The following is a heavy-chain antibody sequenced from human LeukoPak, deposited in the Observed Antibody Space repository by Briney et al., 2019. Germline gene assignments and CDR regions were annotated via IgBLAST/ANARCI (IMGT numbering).Heavy chain of an antibody. J-gene: IGHJ6*03. Sequence: GGSLRLSCAASGFTLSTSWMHWVRQAPGKGLVWVSRIDTDGSRTSYADSVKGRFIISRDNAKNTLYLQMNSLRAEDTAVYYCARNVMSYSYVDDYYYMDVWGKGTTVTVSS. CDR3: ARNVMSYSYVDDYYYMDV. CDR1: GFTLSTSW. D-gene: IGHD5-18*01. CDR2: IDTDGSRT. V-gene: IGHV3-74*01.